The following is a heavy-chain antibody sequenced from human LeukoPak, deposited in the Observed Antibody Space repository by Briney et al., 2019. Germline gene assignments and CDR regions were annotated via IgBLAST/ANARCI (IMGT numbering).Heavy chain of an antibody. Sequence: GGSLRLSCAASGFIFSDHYMDWVRQAPGKGLEWVGRTRNEANIYTTKYAASVKGRFTISRDDSKNSLYLQMNSLRVEDTAVYYCAKMGGAYYSDSSGYVAFDVWGQGTMVTVSS. CDR3: AKMGGAYYSDSSGYVAFDV. V-gene: IGHV3-72*01. D-gene: IGHD3-22*01. CDR2: TRNEANIYTT. J-gene: IGHJ3*01. CDR1: GFIFSDHY.